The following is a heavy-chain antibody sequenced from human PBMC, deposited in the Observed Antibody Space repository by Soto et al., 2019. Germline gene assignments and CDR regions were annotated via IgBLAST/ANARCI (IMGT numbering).Heavy chain of an antibody. V-gene: IGHV3-30*18. CDR1: GFTFSSYV. Sequence: GGSLRLSCAASGFTFSSYVMHWVRQSPGKGLEWVAVISYDGSNKYYADSVKGRFTISRDNSKSTLYLQMNSLRAEDTAVYYCAKGPGAPWDWGQGTLVTVSS. CDR2: ISYDGSNK. J-gene: IGHJ4*02. CDR3: AKGPGAPWD. D-gene: IGHD1-26*01.